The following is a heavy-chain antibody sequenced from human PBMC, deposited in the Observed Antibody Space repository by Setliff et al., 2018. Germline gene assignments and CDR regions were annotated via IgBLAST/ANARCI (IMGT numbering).Heavy chain of an antibody. Sequence: PGGSLRLSCAASGFNFRNSAMNWVRQAPGEGLEWVSYISSISSSTIYYADSVKGRFTVSRDNAKNSLYLQMNSLRAEDTAVYYCARRLRGSAWYVRLGEDYWGQGVLVTVSS. CDR2: ISSISSSTI. V-gene: IGHV3-48*01. CDR3: ARRLRGSAWYVRLGEDY. J-gene: IGHJ4*02. CDR1: GFNFRNSA. D-gene: IGHD2-21*02.